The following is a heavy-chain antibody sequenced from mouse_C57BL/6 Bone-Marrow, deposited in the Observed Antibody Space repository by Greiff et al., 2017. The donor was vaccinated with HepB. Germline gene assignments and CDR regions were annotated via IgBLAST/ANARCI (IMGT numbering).Heavy chain of an antibody. V-gene: IGHV1-82*01. J-gene: IGHJ3*01. CDR2: IYPGDGDT. Sequence: VQLQQSGPELVKPGASVKISCKASGYAFSSSWMNWVKQRPGKGLEWIGRIYPGDGDTNYNGKFKGKATLTADKSSSTASMQLSSLTSEDSAVYFCARESPSYYDYDGFAYWGQGTLVTVSA. CDR3: ARESPSYYDYDGFAY. CDR1: GYAFSSSW. D-gene: IGHD2-4*01.